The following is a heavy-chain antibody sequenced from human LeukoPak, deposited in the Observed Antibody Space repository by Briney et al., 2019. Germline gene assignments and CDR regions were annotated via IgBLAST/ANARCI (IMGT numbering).Heavy chain of an antibody. CDR2: ISYDGSNK. D-gene: IGHD5-18*01. Sequence: GGSLRLSCAASGFTFSSYAMHWVRQAPGKGLEWVAVISYDGSNKYYADSVKGRFTISRDNSKNTLYLQMNSLRAEDTAVYYCAREGTAMAMTFDYWDQGTLVTVSS. J-gene: IGHJ4*02. CDR1: GFTFSSYA. CDR3: AREGTAMAMTFDY. V-gene: IGHV3-30-3*01.